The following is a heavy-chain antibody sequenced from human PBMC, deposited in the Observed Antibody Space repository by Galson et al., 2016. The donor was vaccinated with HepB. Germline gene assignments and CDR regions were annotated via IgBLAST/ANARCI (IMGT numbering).Heavy chain of an antibody. D-gene: IGHD1-26*01. J-gene: IGHJ4*01. CDR2: LSHDGINE. V-gene: IGHV3-30*03. CDR1: GFTFSAYG. Sequence: SLRLSCAASGFTFSAYGMHWVRQAPGKGLEWMSVLSHDGINEYFTDSLKGRLTISRDNSKNPLYLQLNSLRPEDTAVYYCARQGVESTMDYWGRGTLVTVSS. CDR3: ARQGVESTMDY.